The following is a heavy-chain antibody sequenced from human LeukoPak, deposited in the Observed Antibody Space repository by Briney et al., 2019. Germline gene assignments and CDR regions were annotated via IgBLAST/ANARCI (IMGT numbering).Heavy chain of an antibody. V-gene: IGHV3-30*04. J-gene: IGHJ4*02. CDR2: ISYDGSNE. D-gene: IGHD4-17*01. Sequence: GGSLRLSCAASGFTFSSYVMHWVRQAPGKGLEWVAIISYDGSNEYYADSVKGRFTISRDNSKNTLYLQMNSLRAEDTAVYYCARDIDNGDYVVYWGQGTLVTVSS. CDR1: GFTFSSYV. CDR3: ARDIDNGDYVVY.